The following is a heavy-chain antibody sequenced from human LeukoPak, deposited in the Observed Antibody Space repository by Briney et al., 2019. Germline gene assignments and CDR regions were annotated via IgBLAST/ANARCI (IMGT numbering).Heavy chain of an antibody. V-gene: IGHV3-30-3*01. CDR1: GFTFSSYA. J-gene: IGHJ4*02. D-gene: IGHD5-12*01. CDR2: ISYDGSNK. Sequence: PGGSLRLSCAASGFTFSSYAMHWVRQAPGKGLEWVAVISYDGSNKYYADSVKGRFTISRDNAKNSLYLQMNSLRAEDTAVYYCARDPGATYPLDYWGQGTLVTVSS. CDR3: ARDPGATYPLDY.